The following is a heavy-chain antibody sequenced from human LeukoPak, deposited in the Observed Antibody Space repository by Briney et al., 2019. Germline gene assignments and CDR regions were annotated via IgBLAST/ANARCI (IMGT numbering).Heavy chain of an antibody. CDR3: ARNHFQKDDY. V-gene: IGHV1-18*01. D-gene: IGHD3-3*02. Sequence: ASVKVSCKASGYTFTSYGISWVRQAPGQGLEWMGLISAYNDNTNYAQKLQGRVTMTTDTSTSTAYMELRSLRSADTAVYYCARNHFQKDDYWGQGTLVTVSS. CDR2: ISAYNDNT. J-gene: IGHJ4*02. CDR1: GYTFTSYG.